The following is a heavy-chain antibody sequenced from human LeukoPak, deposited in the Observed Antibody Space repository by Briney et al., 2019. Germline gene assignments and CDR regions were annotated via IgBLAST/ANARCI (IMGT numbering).Heavy chain of an antibody. Sequence: GWSVPLSCPATGSTLISYCLHRVRPAPARGLAGVGVISYDGSNKYYADSVKGRFTISRDNSKNTLYLQMNSLRAEDTAVYYCARHGSGWYAGDYWGQGTLVTVSS. D-gene: IGHD6-19*01. CDR3: ARHGSGWYAGDY. CDR2: ISYDGSNK. J-gene: IGHJ4*02. V-gene: IGHV3-30*03. CDR1: GSTLISYC.